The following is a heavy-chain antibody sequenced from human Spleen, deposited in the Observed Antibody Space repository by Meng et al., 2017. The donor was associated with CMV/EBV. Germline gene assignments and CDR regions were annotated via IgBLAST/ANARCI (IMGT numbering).Heavy chain of an antibody. Sequence: SETLSLTCTVSGSSIRSDYWSWIRQPPGKGLEWIGYIYYSGSTNYNPSLKSRVTISVDTSKNQFSLKLSSVTAADTAVYYCAREGYDFWSGYGADWGQGTLVTVSS. CDR3: AREGYDFWSGYGAD. D-gene: IGHD3-3*01. J-gene: IGHJ4*02. CDR2: IYYSGST. V-gene: IGHV4-59*01. CDR1: GSSIRSDY.